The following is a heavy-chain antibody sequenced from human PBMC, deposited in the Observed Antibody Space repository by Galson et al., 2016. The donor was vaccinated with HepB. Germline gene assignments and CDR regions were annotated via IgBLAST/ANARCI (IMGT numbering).Heavy chain of an antibody. CDR1: GFSLSSYW. J-gene: IGHJ4*02. D-gene: IGHD6-19*01. CDR3: VRDGSGGWHFDN. V-gene: IGHV3-7*01. CDR2: VKYDGSEK. Sequence: CAASGFSLSSYWMSWVRQAPGEGLEWVANVKYDGSEKYYVDSVKGRFTISRDNAKNSMSLQMNSLSAEDTAVYYCVRDGSGGWHFDNWGQGTLITVSS.